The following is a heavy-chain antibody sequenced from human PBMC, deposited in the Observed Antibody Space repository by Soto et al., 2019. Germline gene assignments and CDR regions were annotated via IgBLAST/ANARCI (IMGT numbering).Heavy chain of an antibody. CDR2: IIPILGIA. CDR3: ATNPPYYDILTGASPYYYYYGMDV. CDR1: GGTFSSYT. Sequence: SVKVSCKTSGGTFSSYTISWVRQAPGQGLEWMGRIIPILGIANYAQKFQGRVTITADKSTSTAYMELSSLRSEDTAVYYCATNPPYYDILTGASPYYYYYGMDVWGQGTTVTVSS. V-gene: IGHV1-69*02. D-gene: IGHD3-9*01. J-gene: IGHJ6*02.